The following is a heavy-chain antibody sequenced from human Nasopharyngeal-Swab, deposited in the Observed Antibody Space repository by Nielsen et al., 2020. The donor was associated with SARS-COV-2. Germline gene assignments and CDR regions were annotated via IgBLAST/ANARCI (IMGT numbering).Heavy chain of an antibody. D-gene: IGHD3-10*01. V-gene: IGHV1-8*01. CDR3: ARGRGGWFGELFDY. J-gene: IGHJ4*02. Sequence: ASVNVSCKASRYTFTSYDINWVRQATGQGLEWMGWMNPNSGNTGYAQKFQGRVTMTRNTSISTAYMELSSLRSEDTAVYYCARGRGGWFGELFDYWGQGTLVTVSS. CDR1: RYTFTSYD. CDR2: MNPNSGNT.